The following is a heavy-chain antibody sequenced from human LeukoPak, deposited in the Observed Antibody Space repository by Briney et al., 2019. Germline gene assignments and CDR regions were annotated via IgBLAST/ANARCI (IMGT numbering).Heavy chain of an antibody. Sequence: GGSLGLSCAASGFTFSSSEMNWVRQAPGKGLEWVSYISRSGSSTYYPDSVKGRFTISRDNDKNSLSLQMNSLRAEDTAVYYCARGSQPGPSYFDLWGRGTLVTVSS. CDR2: ISRSGSST. CDR3: ARGSQPGPSYFDL. D-gene: IGHD1-14*01. V-gene: IGHV3-48*03. J-gene: IGHJ2*01. CDR1: GFTFSSSE.